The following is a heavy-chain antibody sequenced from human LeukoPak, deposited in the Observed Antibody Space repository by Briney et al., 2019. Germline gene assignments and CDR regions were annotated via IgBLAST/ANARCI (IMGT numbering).Heavy chain of an antibody. Sequence: SETLSLTCTVSGGSIISYYWSWIRQPAGKGLEWIGRIYTSGSTNYNPSLKSRATMSVDTSKNQFSLKLSSVTAADTAVYYCARAEYSYGNFDYWGQGTLVTVSS. CDR3: ARAEYSYGNFDY. V-gene: IGHV4-4*07. CDR1: GGSIISYY. D-gene: IGHD5-18*01. J-gene: IGHJ4*02. CDR2: IYTSGST.